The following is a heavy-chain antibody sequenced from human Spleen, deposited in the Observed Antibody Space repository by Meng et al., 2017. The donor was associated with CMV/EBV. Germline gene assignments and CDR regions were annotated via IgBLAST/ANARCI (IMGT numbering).Heavy chain of an antibody. Sequence: GESLKISCAASGFRFSDYYMSWIRQAPGKGLEWLSYISDSGSSRYYADSVKGRFTISRDNAKNSLYLQMNSLRAEDTAVYYCARTENYEFWSGARYYYYGMDVWGQGTTVTVSS. CDR3: ARTENYEFWSGARYYYYGMDV. D-gene: IGHD3-3*01. J-gene: IGHJ6*02. CDR2: ISDSGSSR. V-gene: IGHV3-11*04. CDR1: GFRFSDYY.